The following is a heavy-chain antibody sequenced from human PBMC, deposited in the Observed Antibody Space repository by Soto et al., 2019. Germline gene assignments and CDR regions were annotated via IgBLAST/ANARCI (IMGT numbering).Heavy chain of an antibody. D-gene: IGHD2-2*02. CDR3: VRGGRSCEIDQCYRWFGR. J-gene: IGHJ5*02. CDR1: GVSFSGYY. Sequence: SETLSLTCSVYGVSFSGYYWSWIRQPPGKGLEWIADINHSGKTFYNPALQSRVSISVDTPKNQLSLSLTSVTAADTAVYYCVRGGRSCEIDQCYRWFGRWGQGTLVTVSS. CDR2: INHSGKT. V-gene: IGHV4-34*01.